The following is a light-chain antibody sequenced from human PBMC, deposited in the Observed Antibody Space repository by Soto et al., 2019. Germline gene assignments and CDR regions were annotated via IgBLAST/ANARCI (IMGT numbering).Light chain of an antibody. CDR1: QSISSY. CDR2: AAS. CDR3: QQRYSTPPRT. V-gene: IGKV1-39*01. J-gene: IGKJ4*01. Sequence: DLQMTQSPSSLSASVGDRVTITCRASQSISSYLNWYQQKPGKAPKLLIYAASSLQSGVPSRFSGSGSGTDFTLNISSLQPEDFATYYCQQRYSTPPRTFGGGTKVEIK.